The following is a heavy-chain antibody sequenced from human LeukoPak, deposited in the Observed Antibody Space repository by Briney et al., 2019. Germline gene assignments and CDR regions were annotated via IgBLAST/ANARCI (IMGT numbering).Heavy chain of an antibody. J-gene: IGHJ5*02. Sequence: ASVKVSCTASGYTFTSYYMHWVRQAPGQGLEWMGIINPSGGSTSYAQKFQGRVTMTRDTSTSTVYMELSSLRSEDTAVYYCARVACSGGSCYKNWFDPWGQGTLVTVSS. V-gene: IGHV1-46*01. CDR1: GYTFTSYY. CDR2: INPSGGST. CDR3: ARVACSGGSCYKNWFDP. D-gene: IGHD2-15*01.